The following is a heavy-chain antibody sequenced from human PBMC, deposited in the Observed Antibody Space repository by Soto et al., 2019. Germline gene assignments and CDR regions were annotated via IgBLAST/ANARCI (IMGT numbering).Heavy chain of an antibody. CDR2: IDPSDSYT. CDR3: TRGDRGDFDWLPKQYYGMDV. CDR1: GYSFTSYW. V-gene: IGHV5-10-1*01. Sequence: RGESLKISCKGSGYSFTSYWISWVRQMPGKGLEWMGRIDPSDSYTNYSPSFQGHVTISADKSISTAYLQWSSLKASDTAMYYCTRGDRGDFDWLPKQYYGMDVWGQGTTVTVSS. D-gene: IGHD3-9*01. J-gene: IGHJ6*02.